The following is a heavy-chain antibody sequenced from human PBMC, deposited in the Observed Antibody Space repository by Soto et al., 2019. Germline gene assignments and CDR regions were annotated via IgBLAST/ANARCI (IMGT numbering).Heavy chain of an antibody. D-gene: IGHD5-18*01. CDR1: GFTFSSYA. Sequence: GGSLRLSCAASGFTFSSYAMHWVRQAPGKGLEWVAVISYDGSNKYYADSVKGRFTISRDNSKDTLYLQMNSLRAEDTAVYYCARENGYSYGYVPYYYYGMDVWGQGTTVTVSS. J-gene: IGHJ6*02. CDR2: ISYDGSNK. CDR3: ARENGYSYGYVPYYYYGMDV. V-gene: IGHV3-30-3*01.